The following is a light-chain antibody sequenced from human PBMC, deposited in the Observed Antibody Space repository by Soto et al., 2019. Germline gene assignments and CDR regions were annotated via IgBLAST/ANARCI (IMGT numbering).Light chain of an antibody. CDR1: SSDVGSYNY. J-gene: IGLJ2*01. CDR2: DVS. Sequence: QSALTQPASVSGSPGQSITVSCIGTSSDVGSYNYVSWYQQHPGKAPKLMIHDVSNRPSGVSNRFSGSKSGNTASLTISGLQAEDEAYYYCSAYASSNTQIFGGGTKPTVL. CDR3: SAYASSNTQI. V-gene: IGLV2-14*01.